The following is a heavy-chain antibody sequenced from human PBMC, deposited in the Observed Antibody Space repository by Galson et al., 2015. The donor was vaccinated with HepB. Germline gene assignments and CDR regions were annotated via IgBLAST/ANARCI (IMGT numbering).Heavy chain of an antibody. CDR1: GYSFTSYW. Sequence: QSGAEVKKPGESLKISCKGSGYSFTSYWIGWVRQMPGKGLEWMGIIYPGDSDTRYSPSFQGQVTISADKSISTAYLQWSSLKASDTAMYHCARSYYDYVWGSYRAIAFDYWGQGTLVTVSS. V-gene: IGHV5-51*01. CDR2: IYPGDSDT. CDR3: ARSYYDYVWGSYRAIAFDY. D-gene: IGHD3-16*02. J-gene: IGHJ4*02.